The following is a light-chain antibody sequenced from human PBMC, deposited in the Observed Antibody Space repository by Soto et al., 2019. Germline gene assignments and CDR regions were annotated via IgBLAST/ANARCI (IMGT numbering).Light chain of an antibody. CDR3: QQYGTSPPIT. Sequence: EIVLTPSPGTLSLYPGERATLFCRASQSVSSSYLAWYQQKPGQAPRLLIYGASSRATGIPDRFSGSGSGTDFTLTITRLEPEDFAVYYCQQYGTSPPITFGQGTRLEIK. J-gene: IGKJ5*01. CDR1: QSVSSSY. V-gene: IGKV3-20*01. CDR2: GAS.